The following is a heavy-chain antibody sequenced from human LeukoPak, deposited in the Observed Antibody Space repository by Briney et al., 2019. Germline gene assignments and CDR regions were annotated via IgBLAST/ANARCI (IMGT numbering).Heavy chain of an antibody. CDR2: INPSDSYT. J-gene: IGHJ5*02. D-gene: IGHD3-22*01. V-gene: IGHV5-10-1*01. Sequence: GESLKISCKGSGYSFTSYWISWVRQMPGKGLEWMGRINPSDSYTNYSPSFQGHVTISADKSISTAYLQWSSLKASDTAMYYCARLTGYHYDSSPWGQGTLVTVSS. CDR1: GYSFTSYW. CDR3: ARLTGYHYDSSP.